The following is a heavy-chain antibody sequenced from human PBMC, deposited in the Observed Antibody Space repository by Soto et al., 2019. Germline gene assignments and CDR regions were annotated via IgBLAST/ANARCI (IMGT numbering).Heavy chain of an antibody. J-gene: IGHJ4*02. CDR3: ARAPDIVVVPAAINY. CDR1: GYTFTSYG. Sequence: ASVKVSCKASGYTFTSYGISWARQAPGQGLEWMGWISAYNGNTNYAQKLQGRVTMTTDTSTSTAYMELRSLRSDDTAVYYCARAPDIVVVPAAINYWGQGTLVTVSS. V-gene: IGHV1-18*01. D-gene: IGHD2-2*01. CDR2: ISAYNGNT.